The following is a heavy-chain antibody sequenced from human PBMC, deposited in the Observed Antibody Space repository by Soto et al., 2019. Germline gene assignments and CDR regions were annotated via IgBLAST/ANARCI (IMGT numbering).Heavy chain of an antibody. J-gene: IGHJ4*02. CDR1: GYTFTNYY. D-gene: IGHD6-13*01. CDR2: INPTSGST. Sequence: ASVKVSCKASGYTFTNYYIHWVRQAPGQGLERMGIINPTSGSTNYAQKFQGRVTLTYDTSTTTVYMELSGLRSEDTAVLYSATELAAGDHWDKGTMVTFAS. CDR3: ATELAAGDH. V-gene: IGHV1-46*01.